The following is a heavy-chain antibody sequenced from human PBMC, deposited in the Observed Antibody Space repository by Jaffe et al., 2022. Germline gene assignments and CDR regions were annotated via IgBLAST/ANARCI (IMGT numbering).Heavy chain of an antibody. J-gene: IGHJ4*02. Sequence: QITLKESGPTLVKPTQTLTLTCTFSGFSLTTSGVGVGWIRQPPGKALEWLALIYWNDDKRYRPSLKSRLTITKDTSKNQVVLTMTNMDPVDTATYYCAHTYCSSFSCYYYFDNWGQGTLVTVSS. V-gene: IGHV2-5*01. CDR3: AHTYCSSFSCYYYFDN. CDR2: IYWNDDK. D-gene: IGHD2-2*01. CDR1: GFSLTTSGVG.